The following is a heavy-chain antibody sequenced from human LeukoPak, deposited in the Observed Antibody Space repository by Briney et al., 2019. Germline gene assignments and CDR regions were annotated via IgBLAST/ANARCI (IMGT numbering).Heavy chain of an antibody. CDR2: ITT. V-gene: IGHV3-74*01. CDR3: AKDLSSAITSALVLDV. D-gene: IGHD3-22*01. CDR1: GFTFSSSW. J-gene: IGHJ6*02. Sequence: GGSLRLSCAASGFTFSSSWMHWVRQAPGKGPVWVSRITTSYADSVKGRFAISRDNVKNVLYLQMNSLRPEDTALYYCAKDLSSAITSALVLDVWGQGTTVIVS.